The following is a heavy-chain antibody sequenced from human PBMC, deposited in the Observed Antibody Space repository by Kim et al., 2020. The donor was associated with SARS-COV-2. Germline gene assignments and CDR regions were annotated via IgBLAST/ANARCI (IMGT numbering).Heavy chain of an antibody. J-gene: IGHJ6*02. CDR1: GYTFTTYY. V-gene: IGHV1-46*04. CDR3: ARVGGIKRVYVMDV. Sequence: ASVKVSCKASGYTFTTYYIHWLRQAPGQGLDWVGIINPNGGTTIYAQDLQGRITMTRDTSTSTIYMELNSLRSEDTAVYYCARVGGIKRVYVMDVWGQGTTVTVSS. D-gene: IGHD6-13*01. CDR2: INPNGGTT.